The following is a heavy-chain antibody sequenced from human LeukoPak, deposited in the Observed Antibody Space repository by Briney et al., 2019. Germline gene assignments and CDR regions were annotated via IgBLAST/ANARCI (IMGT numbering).Heavy chain of an antibody. D-gene: IGHD5-24*01. Sequence: GASVKVSCKASGYTFDKSGISWVRQATCQGLAWMGWISAYDGNTNYATKRQGRVTTTTDASTSTAFMELRSLTSDDTALYFCARDFGMFTISQGDAFAIWGQASVVTVSS. CDR3: ARDFGMFTISQGDAFAI. CDR2: ISAYDGNT. J-gene: IGHJ3*02. V-gene: IGHV1-18*01. CDR1: GYTFDKSG.